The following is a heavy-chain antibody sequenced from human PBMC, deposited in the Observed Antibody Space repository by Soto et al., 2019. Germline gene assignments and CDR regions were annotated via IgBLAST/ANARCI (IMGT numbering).Heavy chain of an antibody. Sequence: EVQLVESGGGLVQPGGSLRLSCTASGFTFSRYWMSWVRQAPGKGLEWVANIKQDGSEKYYVDSVKGRFTISRDNAKNSLFLQMNSLRAEDTAVYYCAADRDVWGTYLFDHWGQGILVTVSS. D-gene: IGHD3-16*02. CDR2: IKQDGSEK. V-gene: IGHV3-7*01. J-gene: IGHJ4*02. CDR3: AADRDVWGTYLFDH. CDR1: GFTFSRYW.